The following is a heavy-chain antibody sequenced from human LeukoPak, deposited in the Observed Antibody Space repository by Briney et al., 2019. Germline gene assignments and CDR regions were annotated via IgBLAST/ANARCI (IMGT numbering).Heavy chain of an antibody. Sequence: ASVKVSCKASGYTFTDYYIHWVRQAPGQGLEWMGRINPNSSGTNYAQKFQGRVTMTRDTSISTAYMELSRLRSDDTAVYYCARGVRGVYDYWGQGTLVTVSS. J-gene: IGHJ4*02. CDR2: INPNSSGT. CDR3: ARGVRGVYDY. V-gene: IGHV1-2*06. D-gene: IGHD3-10*01. CDR1: GYTFTDYY.